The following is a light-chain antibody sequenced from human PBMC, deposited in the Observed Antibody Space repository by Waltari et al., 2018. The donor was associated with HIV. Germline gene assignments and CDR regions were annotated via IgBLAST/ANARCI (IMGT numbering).Light chain of an antibody. CDR1: QSVSSSY. CDR2: GAS. V-gene: IGKV3-20*01. J-gene: IGKJ1*01. CDR3: QQYGSSSWT. Sequence: ESVLTQSPGTLSLSPGERATLSCRASQSVSSSYLAWYQQQPGQAPRLLIYGASTRATGIPDRFSGSESGTDFTLTISRLEPEDFAVYYCQQYGSSSWTFGQGTKVEIK.